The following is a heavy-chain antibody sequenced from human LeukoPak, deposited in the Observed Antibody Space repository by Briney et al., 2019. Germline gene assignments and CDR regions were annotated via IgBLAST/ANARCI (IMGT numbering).Heavy chain of an antibody. V-gene: IGHV4-59*01. J-gene: IGHJ6*04. CDR3: ARRKRITMVLDV. CDR2: IYYSGST. D-gene: IGHD3-10*01. CDR1: GGSISSYY. Sequence: ASETLSLTCTVSGGSISSYYWSWIRQPPGKGLEWIGYIYYSGSTNYNPSLKSRVTISVDTSKNQFSLKLSSVTAADTAVYYCARRKRITMVLDVWGKGTTVTISS.